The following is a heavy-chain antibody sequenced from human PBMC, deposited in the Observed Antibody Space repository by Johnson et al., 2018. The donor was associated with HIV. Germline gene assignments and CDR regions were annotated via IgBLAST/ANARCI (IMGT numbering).Heavy chain of an antibody. J-gene: IGHJ3*02. CDR1: GFTFSSFW. CDR3: AKAEGESRGAFDI. D-gene: IGHD3-22*01. Sequence: VQLVESGGGLVQSGGSLRLSCGASGFTFSSFWMHWVRQAPGKGLVWVSSINSDGSSTSYADSVKGRFMISRDNAKKTLNLQMNSLRAEDTAVYYCAKAEGESRGAFDIWGQGTMVTVSS. V-gene: IGHV3-74*02. CDR2: INSDGSST.